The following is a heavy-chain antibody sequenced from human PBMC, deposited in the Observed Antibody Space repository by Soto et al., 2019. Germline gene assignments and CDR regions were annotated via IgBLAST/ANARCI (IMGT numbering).Heavy chain of an antibody. J-gene: IGHJ4*02. V-gene: IGHV4-34*01. CDR3: ARGPDYGDYVAKAPDY. D-gene: IGHD4-17*01. CDR1: GGSFSGYY. CDR2: INHSGST. Sequence: SETLSLTCAVYGGSFSGYYWSWIRQPPGKGLEWIGEINHSGSTNYNPSLKSRVTISVDTSKNQFSLKLSSVTAADTAVYYCARGPDYGDYVAKAPDYWGQGTLVTVSS.